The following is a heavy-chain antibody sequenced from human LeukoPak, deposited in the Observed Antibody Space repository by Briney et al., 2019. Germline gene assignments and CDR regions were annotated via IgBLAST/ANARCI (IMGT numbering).Heavy chain of an antibody. CDR3: ARTTEGGYTYDYFYYYYMDV. V-gene: IGHV4-59*01. Sequence: LETLSLTCTVSGGSISSYYWSWIRQPPGKGLEWIAYIYYSGSTNYNPSLKSRVTISVDTSKNQFSLKLSSVTAADTAVYYCARTTEGGYTYDYFYYYYMDVWGKGTTVTISS. CDR1: GGSISSYY. J-gene: IGHJ6*03. CDR2: IYYSGST. D-gene: IGHD5-18*01.